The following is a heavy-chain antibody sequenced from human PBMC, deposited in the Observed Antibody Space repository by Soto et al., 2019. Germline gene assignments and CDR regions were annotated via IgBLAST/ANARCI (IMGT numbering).Heavy chain of an antibody. CDR3: ARGWDDWYSSSWYSYGMDV. CDR2: MNPNSGNT. D-gene: IGHD6-13*01. CDR1: GYIFTSYA. Sequence: EASVKVSCKASGYIFTSYAINLLLQATVQVLEWMGWMNPNSGNTGYAQKFQGRVTMTRNTSISTAYMELSSLRSEDTAVYYCARGWDDWYSSSWYSYGMDVWGQGTTVTVSS. V-gene: IGHV1-8*02. J-gene: IGHJ6*02.